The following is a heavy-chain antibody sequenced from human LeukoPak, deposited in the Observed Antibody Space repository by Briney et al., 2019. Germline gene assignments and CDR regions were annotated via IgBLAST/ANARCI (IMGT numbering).Heavy chain of an antibody. Sequence: SETLSLTCAVYGGSFSGYYWSWIRQPPGKGLEWIGEINHSGSTNYNPSLKSRVTISVDTSKNQFSLKLGSVTAADTAVYYCARFSRQGFDYWGQGTLVTVSS. CDR1: GGSFSGYY. J-gene: IGHJ4*02. V-gene: IGHV4-34*01. CDR3: ARFSRQGFDY. CDR2: INHSGST.